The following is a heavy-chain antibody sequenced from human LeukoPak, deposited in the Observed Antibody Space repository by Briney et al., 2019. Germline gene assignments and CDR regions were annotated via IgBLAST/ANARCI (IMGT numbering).Heavy chain of an antibody. V-gene: IGHV1-2*02. CDR2: INPNSGGT. CDR3: ARGLKVGLQGY. J-gene: IGHJ4*02. D-gene: IGHD3-10*01. CDR1: GYTFTGYY. Sequence: GASVKVSCKASGYTFTGYYMHWVRQAPGQGLEWMGWINPNSGGTNYARKFQGRVTMTRDTSISTAYMELSRLRSDDTAVYYCARGLKVGLQGYWGQGTLVTVSS.